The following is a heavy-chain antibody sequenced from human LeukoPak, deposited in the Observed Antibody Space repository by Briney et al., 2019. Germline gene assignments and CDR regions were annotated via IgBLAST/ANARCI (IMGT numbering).Heavy chain of an antibody. V-gene: IGHV1-3*01. D-gene: IGHD1-26*01. CDR2: INAGNGNT. Sequence: ASVKVSCKASGYTFTGYAMHWVRQAPGQRLEWMGWINAGNGNTKYSQKFQGRVTITRDTSASTAYMELSSLRSEDTAVYYCASLRGYYYYYGMDVWGQGTTVTVSS. CDR3: ASLRGYYYYYGMDV. J-gene: IGHJ6*02. CDR1: GYTFTGYA.